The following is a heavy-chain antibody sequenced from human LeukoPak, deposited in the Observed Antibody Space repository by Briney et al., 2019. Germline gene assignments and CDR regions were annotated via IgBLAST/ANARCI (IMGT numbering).Heavy chain of an antibody. J-gene: IGHJ6*03. Sequence: ASVKVSCKASGYTFTSYGISWVRQAPGQGLEWMGWISAYNGNTNYAQKLQGRVTMTTDTSTSTAYMELRSLRSDDTAVYYCARDPHGHWSGYMDVWGKGTTVTISS. CDR3: ARDPHGHWSGYMDV. CDR1: GYTFTSYG. CDR2: ISAYNGNT. D-gene: IGHD3-10*01. V-gene: IGHV1-18*01.